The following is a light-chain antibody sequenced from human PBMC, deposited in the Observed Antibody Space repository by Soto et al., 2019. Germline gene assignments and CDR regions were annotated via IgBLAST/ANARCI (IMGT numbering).Light chain of an antibody. Sequence: EIVLTQSPSTLSLSPGERATLSCRASESVSDNYLAWYQQRSGQAPRLVIYGASSRASAVPDRFSGSGSGADFTLTISRLEPEDFAVYYCQQYGSSPLTSGGGTKVDIK. V-gene: IGKV3-20*01. J-gene: IGKJ4*01. CDR1: ESVSDNY. CDR3: QQYGSSPLT. CDR2: GAS.